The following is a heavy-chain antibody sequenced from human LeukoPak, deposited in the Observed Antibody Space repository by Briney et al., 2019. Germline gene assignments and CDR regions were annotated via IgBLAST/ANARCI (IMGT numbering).Heavy chain of an antibody. D-gene: IGHD2-21*02. V-gene: IGHV4-59*01. Sequence: SETLSLTCTVSGGSISSYYWSWIRQPPGKGLEWIGYIYYSGSTNYNPSLKSRVTISVDTSKNQFSLKLSSVTAADSAVYYCARARVDCGGDCYSFFDYWGQGTLVTVSS. CDR1: GGSISSYY. J-gene: IGHJ4*02. CDR2: IYYSGST. CDR3: ARARVDCGGDCYSFFDY.